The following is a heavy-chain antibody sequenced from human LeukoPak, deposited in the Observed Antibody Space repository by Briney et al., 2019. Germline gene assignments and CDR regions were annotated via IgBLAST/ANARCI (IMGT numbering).Heavy chain of an antibody. J-gene: IGHJ4*02. V-gene: IGHV3-7*01. Sequence: PGGSLRLSCAASGSTFSSYWMSWVRQAPGKGLEWVANIKQDGSEKYYVDSVKGRFTISRDNAKNSLYLQMNSLRAEDTAVYYCARDRKLWLHWGQGTLVTVSS. CDR1: GSTFSSYW. CDR2: IKQDGSEK. CDR3: ARDRKLWLH. D-gene: IGHD5-12*01.